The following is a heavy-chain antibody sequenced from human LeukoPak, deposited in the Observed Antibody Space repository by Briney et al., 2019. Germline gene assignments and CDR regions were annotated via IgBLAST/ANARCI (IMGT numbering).Heavy chain of an antibody. J-gene: IGHJ4*02. V-gene: IGHV4-34*01. Sequence: SETLSLTCAVYGGSFSGYYWSWIRQPPGKGLEWIGEINHSGSTNYNPSLKSRVTISVDTSKNQFSLKLGSVTAADTAVYYCAIGYSSFNYWGQGTLVTVSS. D-gene: IGHD6-19*01. CDR3: AIGYSSFNY. CDR2: INHSGST. CDR1: GGSFSGYY.